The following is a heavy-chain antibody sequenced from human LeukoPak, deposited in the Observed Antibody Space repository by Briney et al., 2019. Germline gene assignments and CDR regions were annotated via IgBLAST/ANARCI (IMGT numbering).Heavy chain of an antibody. J-gene: IGHJ6*03. CDR2: ISSSSSYI. D-gene: IGHD4-17*01. CDR3: ARGQDDYGDYFHYYYYYMDV. Sequence: GGSLRLSCAASGFTFSSYWMSWVRQAPGKGLEWVSSISSSSSYIYYADSVKGRFTISRDNAKNSLYLQMNSLRAEDTAVYYCARGQDDYGDYFHYYYYYMDVWGKGTTVTVSS. V-gene: IGHV3-21*01. CDR1: GFTFSSYW.